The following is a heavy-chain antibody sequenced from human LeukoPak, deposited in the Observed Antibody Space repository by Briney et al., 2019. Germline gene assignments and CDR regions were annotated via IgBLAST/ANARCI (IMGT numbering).Heavy chain of an antibody. CDR3: ARDALGEGD. V-gene: IGHV4-59*01. J-gene: IGHJ4*02. D-gene: IGHD3-10*01. CDR2: IYYSGST. Sequence: SETLSLTCTVSGGSISSYYWSWIRQPPGKGLEWIGYIYYSGSTNYNPSLKSRVTISVDTSKNQFSLKLSSVPAADTAVYYCARDALGEGDWGQGTLVTVSS. CDR1: GGSISSYY.